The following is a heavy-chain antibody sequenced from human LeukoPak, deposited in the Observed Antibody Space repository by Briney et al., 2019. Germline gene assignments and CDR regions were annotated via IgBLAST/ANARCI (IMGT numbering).Heavy chain of an antibody. CDR2: RKKDGSVT. J-gene: IGHJ4*02. D-gene: IGHD5-12*01. CDR3: AKGRYSGTTYYFDY. CDR1: GFTLSTYW. V-gene: IGHV3-7*03. Sequence: PGGALRLSCAASGFTLSTYWMSWVRQAPGKGVEGLGNRKKDGSVTYYVDSVKRRFTIYRDNAKNSLYLQMNSLRAEDTAIYHCAKGRYSGTTYYFDYWGQGTLVTVSS.